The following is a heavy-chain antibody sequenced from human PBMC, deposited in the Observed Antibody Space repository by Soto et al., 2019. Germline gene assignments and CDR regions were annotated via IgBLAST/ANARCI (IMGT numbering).Heavy chain of an antibody. Sequence: PGESLKISCKGSGYSFTSYWIAWVRQMPGKGLEWMGIIYPVDSDTRYSPSFQGQVTISADKSLSTAYLQWSSLKASDTAMYYCARVLRSGYLAYFYYDMDVWGQGTKVTVS. V-gene: IGHV5-51*01. CDR2: IYPVDSDT. CDR3: ARVLRSGYLAYFYYDMDV. J-gene: IGHJ6*02. CDR1: GYSFTSYW. D-gene: IGHD5-12*01.